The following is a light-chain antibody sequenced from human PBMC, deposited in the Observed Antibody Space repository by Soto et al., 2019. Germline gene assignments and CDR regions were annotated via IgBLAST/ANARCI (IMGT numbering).Light chain of an antibody. CDR2: GAS. J-gene: IGKJ1*01. V-gene: IGKV3-20*01. CDR3: QQYGSSPRT. Sequence: EIVLTQSPGTLSLSPGERATLSCRASQSVSSNYLAWYQQKPGQAPRLLIYGASSRATGIPDRFSGSGSGTEFTLTIGRLEPEDFAVFYCQQYGSSPRTFGQGTKVEI. CDR1: QSVSSNY.